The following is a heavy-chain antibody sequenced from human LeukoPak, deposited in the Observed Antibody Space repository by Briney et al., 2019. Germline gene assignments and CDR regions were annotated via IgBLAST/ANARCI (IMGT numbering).Heavy chain of an antibody. J-gene: IGHJ4*02. Sequence: SETLSLTCTVSGGSIRGYYWNWIRQPAGKGLEWIGHFHTSGNTSYNPSLESRVTMAIDTSKNQFYMRLSSVTAADTAVYYCAREEAAALDYWGQGTLVTVSS. CDR2: FHTSGNT. CDR1: GGSIRGYY. D-gene: IGHD6-13*01. V-gene: IGHV4-4*07. CDR3: AREEAAALDY.